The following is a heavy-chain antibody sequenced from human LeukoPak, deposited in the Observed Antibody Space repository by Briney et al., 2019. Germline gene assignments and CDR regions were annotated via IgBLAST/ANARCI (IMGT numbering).Heavy chain of an antibody. CDR2: ISVSGGST. Sequence: GGSLRLSCAASGFTLSNFAMTWVRQAPGKGLEWVSVISVSGGSTYYADSVKGRFTISRDNAKNTLYLQMNSLRAEDTAVYYCAREYSSGWYHYGMDVWGQGTTVTVSS. J-gene: IGHJ6*02. D-gene: IGHD6-19*01. CDR3: AREYSSGWYHYGMDV. V-gene: IGHV3-23*01. CDR1: GFTLSNFA.